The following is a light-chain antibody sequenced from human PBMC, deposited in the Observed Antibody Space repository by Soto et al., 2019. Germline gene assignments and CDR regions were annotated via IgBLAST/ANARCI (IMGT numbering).Light chain of an antibody. Sequence: DIVMTQSPDSLAVSLGERATINCKSSQSVIHTSNNKSYLAWYQQKPGQPPELLLYCASARESGVPDRFSGSGSGTDFTLTISSLQAEDVAVYFCQQYYSTPRTFGQGTKVEIK. CDR2: CAS. V-gene: IGKV4-1*01. CDR1: QSVIHTSNNKSY. CDR3: QQYYSTPRT. J-gene: IGKJ2*01.